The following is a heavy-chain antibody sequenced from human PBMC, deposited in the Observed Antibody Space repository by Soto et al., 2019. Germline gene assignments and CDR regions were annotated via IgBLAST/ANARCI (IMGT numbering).Heavy chain of an antibody. CDR1: GFTFSSYA. D-gene: IGHD2-15*01. Sequence: QVQLVESGGGVVQPGRSLRLSCAASGFTFSSYAMHWVRQAPGKGLEWVAVISYDGSNKYYADSVKGRFTISRDNSKNTLYLQMNSLRAEDTAVYYCARDGAVGGCLDYWGQGTLVTVSS. V-gene: IGHV3-30-3*01. CDR3: ARDGAVGGCLDY. J-gene: IGHJ4*02. CDR2: ISYDGSNK.